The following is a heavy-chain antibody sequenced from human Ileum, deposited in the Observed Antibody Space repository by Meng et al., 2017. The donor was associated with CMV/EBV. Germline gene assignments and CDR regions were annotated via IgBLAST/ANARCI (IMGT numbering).Heavy chain of an antibody. Sequence: AAYGFTFDDYGMSWVRQAPGKGLGWVSGINWNGGSTGYADSVKGRFTISRDNAKNSLYLKMNSLRAEDTALYYCAREYALAARYFDYWGQGTLVTVSS. V-gene: IGHV3-20*04. D-gene: IGHD6-6*01. CDR3: AREYALAARYFDY. CDR1: GFTFDDYG. J-gene: IGHJ4*02. CDR2: INWNGGST.